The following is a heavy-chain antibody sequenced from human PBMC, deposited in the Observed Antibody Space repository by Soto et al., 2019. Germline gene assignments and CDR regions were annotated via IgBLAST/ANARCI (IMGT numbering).Heavy chain of an antibody. D-gene: IGHD5-12*01. CDR2: ISAYNGKT. V-gene: IGHV1-18*01. J-gene: IGHJ6*02. CDR3: ARGGDVNYYHGMDV. Sequence: QVQLVQSGGEVKKPGASVKLSCTASGYTFTSYGISWVRQAPGQGLEWMGWISAYNGKTNYAQNVQGRVTMTTDTCTRAAYRDLRSLRSGDTAVYYCARGGDVNYYHGMDVWGQGTTVTVAS. CDR1: GYTFTSYG.